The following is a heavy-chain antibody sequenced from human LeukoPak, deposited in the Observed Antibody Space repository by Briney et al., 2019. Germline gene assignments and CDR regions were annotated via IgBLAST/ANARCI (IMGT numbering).Heavy chain of an antibody. CDR1: GYTFTGYY. CDR3: ARERPYCSGGSCPNWFDP. Sequence: ASVKVSCKASGYTFTGYYMHWVRQAPGQGLEWMGWINPNSGGTNYAQKFQGRVTMTRDTSISTAYMELSRLRSDDTAVYYCARERPYCSGGSCPNWFDPRGQGTLVTVSS. D-gene: IGHD2-15*01. V-gene: IGHV1-2*02. CDR2: INPNSGGT. J-gene: IGHJ5*02.